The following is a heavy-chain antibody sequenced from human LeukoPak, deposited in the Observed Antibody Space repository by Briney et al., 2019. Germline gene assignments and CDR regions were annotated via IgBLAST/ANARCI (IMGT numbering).Heavy chain of an antibody. Sequence: PSETLSLTCSVSGGSVTSGSYYWRWIRQPAGKGLEWIGRISTTGSTNYNPSLKSRVTMSLDTSKNQFSLKLNSVTAADTAVYYCARGAALAIDYWGQGALVTVSS. CDR2: ISTTGST. V-gene: IGHV4-61*02. D-gene: IGHD2-15*01. CDR1: GGSVTSGSYY. J-gene: IGHJ4*02. CDR3: ARGAALAIDY.